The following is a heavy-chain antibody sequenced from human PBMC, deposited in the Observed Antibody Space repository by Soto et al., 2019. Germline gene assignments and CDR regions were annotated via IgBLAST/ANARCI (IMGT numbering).Heavy chain of an antibody. CDR1: GFTFDDYG. D-gene: IGHD3-22*01. Sequence: GGSLRLSCAASGFTFDDYGMSWVRQAPGKGLEWVSGINWNGGSTGYADSVKGRFTISRDNAKNSLYLQMNSLRAEDTALYYCARDSRAYYDSSGYYGKYFDYWGQGTLVTVSS. CDR3: ARDSRAYYDSSGYYGKYFDY. V-gene: IGHV3-20*04. J-gene: IGHJ4*02. CDR2: INWNGGST.